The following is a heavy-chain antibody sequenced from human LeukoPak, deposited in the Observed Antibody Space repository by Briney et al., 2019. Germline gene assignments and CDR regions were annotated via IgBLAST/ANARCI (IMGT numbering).Heavy chain of an antibody. CDR1: GYSISSGYY. CDR2: IYHSGST. J-gene: IGHJ4*02. V-gene: IGHV4-38-2*02. CDR3: ARDYYESSGYYSDY. D-gene: IGHD3-22*01. Sequence: SETLSLTCTVSGYSISSGYYWGWIRQPPGKGLEWIGGIYHSGSTYYNPSLKSRVTISVDTSKNQFSLKLSSVTAADTAVYYCARDYYESSGYYSDYWGQGTLVTVSS.